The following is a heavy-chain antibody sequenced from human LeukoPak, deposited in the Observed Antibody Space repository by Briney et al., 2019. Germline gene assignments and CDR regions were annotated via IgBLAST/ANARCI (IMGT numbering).Heavy chain of an antibody. Sequence: GGSLRLSCTASGFALSNHWMNWVRQAPGKGLEWVANIKQDGSAKYCVDSVKGRFTISRDSSKNTLYLQMNSLRAEDTAVYYCAKVSGGGLNYDGMDVWGQGTTVTVSS. V-gene: IGHV3-7*03. CDR2: IKQDGSAK. CDR1: GFALSNHW. D-gene: IGHD1-14*01. J-gene: IGHJ6*02. CDR3: AKVSGGGLNYDGMDV.